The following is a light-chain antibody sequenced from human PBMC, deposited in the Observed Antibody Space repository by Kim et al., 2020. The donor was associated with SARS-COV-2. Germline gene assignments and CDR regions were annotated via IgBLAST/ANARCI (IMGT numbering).Light chain of an antibody. J-gene: IGLJ2*01. CDR2: LEGSGSY. CDR3: ETWNRNTRV. CDR1: SGHSNSI. V-gene: IGLV4-60*03. Sequence: QPVLTQSSSASASLGTSVKLTCTLSSGHSNSIIAWHQQQPGKAPRYLMKLEGSGSYNKGSGVPDRFSGSSSGADRYLTISNLQSEDEADYYCETWNRNTRVCGGGTQLTVL.